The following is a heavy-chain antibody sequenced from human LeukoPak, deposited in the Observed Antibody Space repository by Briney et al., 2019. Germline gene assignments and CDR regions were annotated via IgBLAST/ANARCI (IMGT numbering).Heavy chain of an antibody. Sequence: SGTLSLTCTVSGGSISSGNYHWAWMRQPPGKGPEWIGSVVYSGRTYYNPSLKSRVTISVDTSKNQFPLKETSMTAADTAVYYCARHPTRRDVYDHLDYWGQGTLVTVSS. CDR1: GGSISSGNYH. CDR3: ARHPTRRDVYDHLDY. CDR2: VVYSGRT. V-gene: IGHV4-39*01. D-gene: IGHD5/OR15-5a*01. J-gene: IGHJ4*02.